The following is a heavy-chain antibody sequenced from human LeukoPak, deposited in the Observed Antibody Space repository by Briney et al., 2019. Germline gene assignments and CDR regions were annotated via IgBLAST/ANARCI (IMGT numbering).Heavy chain of an antibody. V-gene: IGHV4-59*08. J-gene: IGHJ4*02. D-gene: IGHD3-22*01. CDR1: GGSISSYY. CDR3: ARHGAYYYDSSGYDPFDY. CDR2: IYYSGST. Sequence: PSETLSLTCTVSGGSISSYYWGWIRQPPGKGLEWIGYIYYSGSTNYNPSLKSRVTISVDTSKNQFSLKLSSVTAADTAVYYCARHGAYYYDSSGYDPFDYWGQGTLVTVSS.